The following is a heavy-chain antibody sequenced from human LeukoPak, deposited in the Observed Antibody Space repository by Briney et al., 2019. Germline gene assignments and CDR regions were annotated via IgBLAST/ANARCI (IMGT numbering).Heavy chain of an antibody. CDR3: ARVVGTIFGVVIITSDAFDI. CDR2: IYYSGST. J-gene: IGHJ3*02. Sequence: SETLSLTCTVSGGSISSSSYYWGWIRQPPGKGLEWIGSIYYSGSTYYNPSLKSRVTISVDTSKNQFSLKLSSVTAADTAVYYCARVVGTIFGVVIITSDAFDIWGQGTMVTVSS. V-gene: IGHV4-39*07. CDR1: GGSISSSSYY. D-gene: IGHD3-3*01.